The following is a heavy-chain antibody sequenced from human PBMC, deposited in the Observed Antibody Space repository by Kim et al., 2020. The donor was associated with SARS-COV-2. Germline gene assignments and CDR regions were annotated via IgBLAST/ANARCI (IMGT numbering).Heavy chain of an antibody. Sequence: SETLSLTCTASGGSISSYYWSWIRQPPGKGLEWIGYIYYSGSTNYNPTLKSRVTISVDTSKNKFYLKLSSVTAADTAEYYCARAPHRMAARPFWFDPWGQGTLVTVSS. V-gene: IGHV4-59*01. CDR3: ARAPHRMAARPFWFDP. D-gene: IGHD6-6*01. CDR1: GGSISSYY. J-gene: IGHJ5*02. CDR2: IYYSGST.